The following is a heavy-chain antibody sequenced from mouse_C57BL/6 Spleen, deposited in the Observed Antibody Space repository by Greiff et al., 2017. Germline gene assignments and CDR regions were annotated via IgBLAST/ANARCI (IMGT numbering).Heavy chain of an antibody. J-gene: IGHJ2*01. CDR1: GYSITSGYY. V-gene: IGHV3-6*01. D-gene: IGHD1-1*02. CDR2: ISYDGSK. Sequence: ESGPGLVKPSQSLSLTCSVTGYSITSGYYWNWIRQFPGNKLEWMGYISYDGSKHYNPSLKNRISITRDTSKNQFFLKLNSVTPEDTSTYYCARYGGNFDYWGQGTTLTVSS. CDR3: ARYGGNFDY.